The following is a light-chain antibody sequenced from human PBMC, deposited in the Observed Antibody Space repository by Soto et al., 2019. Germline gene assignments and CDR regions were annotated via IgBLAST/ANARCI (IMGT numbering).Light chain of an antibody. Sequence: DIQMTQSPSTLSASVGDRVTITCRASQSIGSWLAWYQQKPGKAPKLLIFDASSLESGVPSRFSGSGSGTEFSFTISSLQPDDFASYYCQQYNSYWTFGQGTKGDIK. CDR3: QQYNSYWT. V-gene: IGKV1-5*01. CDR2: DAS. J-gene: IGKJ1*01. CDR1: QSIGSW.